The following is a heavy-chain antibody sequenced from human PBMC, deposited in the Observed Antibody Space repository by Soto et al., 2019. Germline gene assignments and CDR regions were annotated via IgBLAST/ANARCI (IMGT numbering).Heavy chain of an antibody. V-gene: IGHV4-31*03. D-gene: IGHD3-22*01. CDR3: ARGENGGYSFDY. Sequence: SETLSLTCTVSGGSIISGVYYWNLIRQHPGKGLEWIGYIYYSGSTYYNSSLKSRVTISVDTSKNQFSLKLSSVTAADTAVYYCARGENGGYSFDYWGQGTLVTVSS. J-gene: IGHJ4*02. CDR1: GGSIISGVYY. CDR2: IYYSGST.